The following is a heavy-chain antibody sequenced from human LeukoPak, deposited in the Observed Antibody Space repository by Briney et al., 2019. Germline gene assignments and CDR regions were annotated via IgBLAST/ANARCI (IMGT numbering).Heavy chain of an antibody. V-gene: IGHV3-30*03. CDR1: GFTLSNYG. Sequence: PGRSLRLSCEASGFTLSNYGIHWVRQAPGKGLEWVAVISYHGGVKDFADSVKGRFTISRDNSKNTVYLQMNSLRAEDTAVYYCARMAFMDRAYLGFDYWGQGTLVTVSS. J-gene: IGHJ4*02. CDR3: ARMAFMDRAYLGFDY. D-gene: IGHD3-10*01. CDR2: ISYHGGVK.